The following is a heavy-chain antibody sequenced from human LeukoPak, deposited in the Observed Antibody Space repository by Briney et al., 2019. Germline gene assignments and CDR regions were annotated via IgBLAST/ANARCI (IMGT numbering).Heavy chain of an antibody. D-gene: IGHD3-3*01. CDR2: IYSGGST. CDR1: GFTVSSNY. J-gene: IGHJ6*02. CDR3: ATWILGVVKGYGMDV. V-gene: IGHV3-53*04. Sequence: GGSLRLSCAASGFTVSSNYMSWVRQAPGKGLEWVSVIYSGGSTYYADSVKGRFTISRHNSKNTLYLQMNSLRAEDTAVYYRATWILGVVKGYGMDVWGQGTTVTVSS.